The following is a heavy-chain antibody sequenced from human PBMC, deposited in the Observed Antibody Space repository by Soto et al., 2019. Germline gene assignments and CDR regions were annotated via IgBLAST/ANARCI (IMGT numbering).Heavy chain of an antibody. D-gene: IGHD4-17*01. CDR2: MNPNSGNT. Sequence: ASVKVSCKASGYTFTSYDINWVRQATGQGLEWMGWMNPNSGNTGYAQKFQGRVTMTRNTSISTAYIELSSLRSEDTAVYYCARSINDYGDDLDYWGQGTLVTVSS. V-gene: IGHV1-8*01. CDR3: ARSINDYGDDLDY. CDR1: GYTFTSYD. J-gene: IGHJ4*02.